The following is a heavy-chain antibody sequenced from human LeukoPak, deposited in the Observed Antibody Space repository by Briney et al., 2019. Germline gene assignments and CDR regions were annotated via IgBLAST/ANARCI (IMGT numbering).Heavy chain of an antibody. V-gene: IGHV4-4*07. Sequence: PSETLSLTCTVSGGSISSYYWSWIRQPAGKGLEWIGRIYTSGSTNYNLSLKSRVTISVDTSKNQFSLKLSSVTDADPAVYYCAREAADDFWSGYYPMTKELDYWGQGNLVTLSS. CDR1: GGSISSYY. CDR2: IYTSGST. CDR3: AREAADDFWSGYYPMTKELDY. D-gene: IGHD3-3*01. J-gene: IGHJ4*02.